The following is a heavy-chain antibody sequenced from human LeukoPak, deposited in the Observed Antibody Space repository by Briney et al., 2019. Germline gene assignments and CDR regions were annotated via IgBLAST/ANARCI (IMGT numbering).Heavy chain of an antibody. CDR2: INHSGST. CDR1: GGSFSGYY. J-gene: IGHJ1*01. Sequence: SETLSLTCAVYGGSFSGYYWSWIRQPPGKGLEWIGEINHSGSTNYNPSLKSRVTISVDTSKNQFSLKLSSVTAADTAVYYCARGAIVVAQRSPNRAEYFQHWGRGTLVTVSS. V-gene: IGHV4-34*01. CDR3: ARGAIVVAQRSPNRAEYFQH. D-gene: IGHD2-15*01.